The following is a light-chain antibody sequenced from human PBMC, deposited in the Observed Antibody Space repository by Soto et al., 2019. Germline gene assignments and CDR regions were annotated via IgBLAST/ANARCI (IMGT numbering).Light chain of an antibody. CDR2: EVS. CDR3: CSYAATNTLV. J-gene: IGLJ2*01. V-gene: IGLV2-23*02. Sequence: QSVLTQPASVSGSPGQSVTISCTGTSSDVGSYNLVSWYQQHPGKAPKLMIYEVSKRPSGVSNRFSGSKSGNTASLTISGLQAEDEADYYCCSYAATNTLVFGGGTKLTVL. CDR1: SSDVGSYNL.